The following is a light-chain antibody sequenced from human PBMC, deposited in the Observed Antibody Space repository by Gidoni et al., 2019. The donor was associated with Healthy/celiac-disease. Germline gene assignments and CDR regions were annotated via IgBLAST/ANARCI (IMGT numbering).Light chain of an antibody. CDR3: SAWDSSLSARV. J-gene: IGLJ3*02. CDR2: RNN. CDR1: SNNVGNQG. Sequence: QAGLTQPPSVSKGLRHTATLTCTGNSNNVGNQGAAWLQQHQGHPPKLLSYRNNNRPSGISERLSASRSGNTASLTITGLQPEDEADYYCSAWDSSLSARVFGGGTKLTVL. V-gene: IGLV10-54*01.